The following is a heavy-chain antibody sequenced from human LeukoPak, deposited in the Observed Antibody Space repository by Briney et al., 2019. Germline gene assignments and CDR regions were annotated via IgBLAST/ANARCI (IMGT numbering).Heavy chain of an antibody. CDR1: GASIGSDSYV. V-gene: IGHV4-61*02. Sequence: SQTLSPACPVAGASIGSDSYVWSWLRQPAGKGLEWIGLIAFSGSSDYHPSVQSRVTISVDINKNQLSMMLGSVTAADTAVYYCAKGAGPPWFDPCGQGTLVTVSS. CDR2: IAFSGSS. D-gene: IGHD6-19*01. J-gene: IGHJ5*02. CDR3: AKGAGPPWFDP.